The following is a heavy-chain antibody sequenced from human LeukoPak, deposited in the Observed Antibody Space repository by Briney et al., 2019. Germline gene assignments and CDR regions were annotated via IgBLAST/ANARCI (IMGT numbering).Heavy chain of an antibody. D-gene: IGHD3-16*01. Sequence: SETLSLTCAVSGGSIIGGTYYWAWIRQPPGKGLERVGSIFYTGHTFYNPSLKSRPSISLDTSKNQFSLKLNSVTAADTAVYYCARNHFLGGAFDLWGQGTVVTVSS. J-gene: IGHJ3*01. CDR3: ARNHFLGGAFDL. CDR2: IFYTGHT. CDR1: GGSIIGGTYY. V-gene: IGHV4-39*01.